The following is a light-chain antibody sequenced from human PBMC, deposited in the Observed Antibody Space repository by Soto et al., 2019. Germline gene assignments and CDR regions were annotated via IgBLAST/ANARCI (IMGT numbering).Light chain of an antibody. CDR2: DDN. Sequence: QSVLTQAHSVSAAPGQKVTISCAGSSSNIGGNSVSWYQQLPGTAPKLLIYDDNKRPSGIPDRFSGSKSDTSATLGITGFQTGDEANYYCGSWDSRLGTYVFATGGKVIGL. J-gene: IGLJ1*01. CDR1: SSNIGGNS. V-gene: IGLV1-51*01. CDR3: GSWDSRLGTYV.